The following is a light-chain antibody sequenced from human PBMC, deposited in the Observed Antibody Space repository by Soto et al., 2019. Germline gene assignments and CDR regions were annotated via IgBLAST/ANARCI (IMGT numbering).Light chain of an antibody. CDR1: QSVSSN. J-gene: IGKJ5*01. CDR2: AAS. V-gene: IGKV3-15*01. CDR3: QQRSNWPRIT. Sequence: VMTQSPATLSVSPGERAALSCRASQSVSSNLAWYQQKPGQAPRLLIYAASTRATAVPARFTASGSGTEFTLTVSSLQSEDFAVYYCQQRSNWPRITFGQGTRLEIK.